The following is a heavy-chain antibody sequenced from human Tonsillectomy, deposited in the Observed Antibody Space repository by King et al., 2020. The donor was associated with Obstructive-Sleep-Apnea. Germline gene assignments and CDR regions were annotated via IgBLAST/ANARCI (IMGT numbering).Heavy chain of an antibody. D-gene: IGHD3-22*01. J-gene: IGHJ4*02. CDR3: ARESKVYDSSGFEY. V-gene: IGHV3-7*03. Sequence: VQLVESGGGLVQPGGSLGLSCAASGFTFCSYWMSWVRPAPGEGLEWVANIKQEGSEKYYVDSVKGRFTISRDNAKNSLYLQMNSLRAEDTAVYYCARESKVYDSSGFEYWGQGTLVTVSS. CDR1: GFTFCSYW. CDR2: IKQEGSEK.